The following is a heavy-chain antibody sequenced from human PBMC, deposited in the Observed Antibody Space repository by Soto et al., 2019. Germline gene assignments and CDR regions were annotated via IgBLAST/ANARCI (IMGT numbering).Heavy chain of an antibody. J-gene: IGHJ4*01. CDR2: IKSKTDGGTT. CDR1: GFTFSNAW. CDR3: TTDSYITSVIIRFDY. V-gene: IGHV3-15*07. D-gene: IGHD2-2*01. Sequence: EVQLVESGGGLVKPGGSLRLSCAASGFTFSNAWINWVRQAPGKGLEWVGRIKSKTDGGTTEFAAPVKGRFAISRDDSKNMVYLQMNSLKTEDTAVYYCTTDSYITSVIIRFDYWGHGTLVTVSS.